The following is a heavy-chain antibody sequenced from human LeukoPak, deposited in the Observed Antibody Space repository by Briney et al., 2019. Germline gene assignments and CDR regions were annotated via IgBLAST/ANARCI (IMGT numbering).Heavy chain of an antibody. CDR1: GYSISSGYY. J-gene: IGHJ6*03. Sequence: SETLSLTCTVSGYSISSGYYWGWIRQPPGKGLEWIGSIYHSGSTYYNPSLKSRVTISVDTSKNQFSLKLSSVTAADTAVYYCAGTYYYGSGGMDVWGKGTTVTISS. D-gene: IGHD3-10*01. V-gene: IGHV4-38-2*02. CDR2: IYHSGST. CDR3: AGTYYYGSGGMDV.